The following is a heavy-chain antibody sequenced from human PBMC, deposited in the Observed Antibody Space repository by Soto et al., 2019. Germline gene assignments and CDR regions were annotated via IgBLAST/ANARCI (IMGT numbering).Heavy chain of an antibody. CDR1: GFTFDDYA. Sequence: PGGSLRLSCAASGFTFDDYAMHWVRQAPGKGLEWVSGISWNSGSIGYADSVKGRFTISRDNAKNSLYLQMNSLRAEDTALYYCARGGDCSSTSCYGVDYYYGMDVWGQGTTVTVSS. CDR3: ARGGDCSSTSCYGVDYYYGMDV. CDR2: ISWNSGSI. V-gene: IGHV3-9*01. D-gene: IGHD2-2*01. J-gene: IGHJ6*02.